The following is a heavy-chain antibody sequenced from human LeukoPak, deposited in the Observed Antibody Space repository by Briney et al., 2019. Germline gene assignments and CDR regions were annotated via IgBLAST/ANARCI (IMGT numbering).Heavy chain of an antibody. CDR3: ARQAYPMVRGVIYFFDY. V-gene: IGHV5-51*01. Sequence: PGESLKISCKGSGSSFTSYWIGWVRQMPGKGLEWMGIIYPGDSDTRYSPSFQGQVTISADKSISTAYLQWSSLKASDTAMYYCARQAYPMVRGVIYFFDYWGQGTLVTVSS. CDR2: IYPGDSDT. CDR1: GSSFTSYW. J-gene: IGHJ4*02. D-gene: IGHD3-10*01.